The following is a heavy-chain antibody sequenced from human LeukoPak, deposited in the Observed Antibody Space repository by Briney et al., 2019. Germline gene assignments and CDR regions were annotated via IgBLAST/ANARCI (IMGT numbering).Heavy chain of an antibody. CDR3: ARVFVGATSTSMYYFDY. CDR2: INPSGGST. V-gene: IGHV1-46*01. J-gene: IGHJ4*02. D-gene: IGHD1-26*01. Sequence: GASVKVSCKASGYTFTSYYMHWVRRAPGQGLEWMGIINPSGGSTSYAQKFQGRVTMTRDTSTSTVYMELSSLRSEDTAVYYCARVFVGATSTSMYYFDYWGQGTLVTVSS. CDR1: GYTFTSYY.